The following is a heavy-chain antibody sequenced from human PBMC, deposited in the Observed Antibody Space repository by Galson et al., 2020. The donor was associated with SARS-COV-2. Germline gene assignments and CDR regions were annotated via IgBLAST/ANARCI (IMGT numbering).Heavy chain of an antibody. V-gene: IGHV1-2*02. CDR2: INPRNGDT. Sequence: ASVKVSCKASGYSFTEYYIHWVRQAPGQRLEWIAWINPRNGDTAYEEKLQGRVTVTRDTSLTAAYMQLSSLRSDDTAVYYCVRDLTESPRDRNFWGQGTLVTVSS. D-gene: IGHD2-21*01. CDR1: GYSFTEYY. J-gene: IGHJ4*01. CDR3: VRDLTESPRDRNF.